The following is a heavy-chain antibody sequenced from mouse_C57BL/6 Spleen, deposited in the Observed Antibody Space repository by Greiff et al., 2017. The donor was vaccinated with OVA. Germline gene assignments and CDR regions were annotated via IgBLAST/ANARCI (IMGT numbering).Heavy chain of an antibody. CDR3: AIYYDYDGRYFDV. CDR2: IYIGNGYT. V-gene: IGHV1-58*01. Sequence: VQLKESGAELVRPGSSVKMSCKTSGYTFTSYGINWVKQRPGQGLEWIGYIYIGNGYTEYNEKFKGKATLTSDTSSSTAYMQLSSLTSEDSAIYFCAIYYDYDGRYFDVWGTGTTVTVSS. D-gene: IGHD2-4*01. J-gene: IGHJ1*03. CDR1: GYTFTSYG.